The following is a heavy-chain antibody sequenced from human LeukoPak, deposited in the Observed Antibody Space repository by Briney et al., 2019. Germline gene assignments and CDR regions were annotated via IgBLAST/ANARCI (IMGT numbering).Heavy chain of an antibody. CDR2: IYYSGST. CDR1: GGSISSYY. D-gene: IGHD6-19*01. V-gene: IGHV4-59*12. J-gene: IGHJ3*02. CDR3: ARDVGFSGWYVSDI. Sequence: SETLSLTCTVSGGSISSYYWSWIRQPPGKGLEWIGYIYYSGSTNYNPSLKSRVTISVDTSKNQFSLKLSSVTAADTAVYYCARDVGFSGWYVSDIWGQGTMVTVSS.